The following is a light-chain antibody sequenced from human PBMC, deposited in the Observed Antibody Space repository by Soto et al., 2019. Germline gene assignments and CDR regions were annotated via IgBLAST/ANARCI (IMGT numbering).Light chain of an antibody. CDR3: QQYDDSARYK. CDR1: QSINTRY. CDR2: ATS. Sequence: EIVLTQSPGTLSLSPGERATLSCRASQSINTRYSAWYQQKPGQPPRLLIYATSSRAPGIPDRFSGSRSGTDFTLTISRLEPEDFAVYYCQQYDDSARYKFGQGTNLDIK. V-gene: IGKV3-20*01. J-gene: IGKJ2*01.